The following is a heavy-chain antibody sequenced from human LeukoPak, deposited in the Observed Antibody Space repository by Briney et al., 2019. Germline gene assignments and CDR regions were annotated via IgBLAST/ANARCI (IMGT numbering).Heavy chain of an antibody. Sequence: GASVKVSCKASGYTFTSYAMNWVRQAPGQGLERMGWVNTNTGNPTYAQGFTGRFVFSLDTSVSTAYLQISSLKAEDTAVYYCARREPEGWFQHWGQGTLVTVSS. CDR1: GYTFTSYA. V-gene: IGHV7-4-1*02. CDR2: VNTNTGNP. CDR3: ARREPEGWFQH. D-gene: IGHD1-14*01. J-gene: IGHJ1*01.